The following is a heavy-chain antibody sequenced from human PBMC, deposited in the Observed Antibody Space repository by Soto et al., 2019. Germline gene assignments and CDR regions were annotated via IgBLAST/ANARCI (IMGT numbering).Heavy chain of an antibody. CDR1: GFTLNSYG. V-gene: IGHV3-30*03. Sequence: QVQLVESGGCVVQPGRSLRLSCAASGFTLNSYGMHWVRQGPGNVLEWVAFISYDSTKTYYADSVKGRFTISRDNYNSALYVQMNSLTGEDTAVYYCARTRSAWSDFHYYSLDVWGQGTTVTVSS. D-gene: IGHD1-26*01. J-gene: IGHJ6*02. CDR2: ISYDSTKT. CDR3: ARTRSAWSDFHYYSLDV.